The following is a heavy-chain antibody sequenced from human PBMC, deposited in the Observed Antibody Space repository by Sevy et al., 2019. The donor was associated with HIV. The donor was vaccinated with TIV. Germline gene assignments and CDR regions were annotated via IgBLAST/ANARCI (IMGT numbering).Heavy chain of an antibody. J-gene: IGHJ3*02. CDR1: GFTFSSYA. V-gene: IGHV3-30-3*01. CDR2: ISFDGSNH. Sequence: GGSLRLSCAASGFTFSSYAMHWVRQAPGKGLEWVAAISFDGSNHYYADSVKGRFTISRDNSRNTLYLQMNNLSREDTAVFYCARYGSGSYAFDIWGQGTMVTVSS. D-gene: IGHD3-10*01. CDR3: ARYGSGSYAFDI.